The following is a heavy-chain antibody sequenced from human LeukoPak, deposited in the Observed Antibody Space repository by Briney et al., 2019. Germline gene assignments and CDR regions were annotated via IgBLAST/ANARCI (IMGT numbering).Heavy chain of an antibody. V-gene: IGHV3-21*04. CDR2: ISSSSSYI. CDR1: GFTFSSYS. Sequence: GGSLRLSCAASGFTFSSYSMNWVRQAPGKGLEWVSSISSSSSYIYYADSVKGRFTISRDNAKNSLYLQMNSLRAEDTAVYYCAREGYYDSSGLTFDYWGQGTLVTVSS. D-gene: IGHD3-22*01. J-gene: IGHJ4*02. CDR3: AREGYYDSSGLTFDY.